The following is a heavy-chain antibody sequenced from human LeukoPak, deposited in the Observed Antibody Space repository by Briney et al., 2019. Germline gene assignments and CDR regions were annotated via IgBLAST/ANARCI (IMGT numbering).Heavy chain of an antibody. Sequence: SETLSLTCAVYGGSFSGYYWTWIRQTPEKGLEWIGEMNPSGSTNYNPALKSRVTISVDTSKNQFSLELSSVTAADTAVYYCARGRQDVTMIVVVMTAVSYYLDVWGKGTTVTVS. CDR1: GGSFSGYY. V-gene: IGHV4-34*01. D-gene: IGHD3-22*01. J-gene: IGHJ6*03. CDR2: MNPSGST. CDR3: ARGRQDVTMIVVVMTAVSYYLDV.